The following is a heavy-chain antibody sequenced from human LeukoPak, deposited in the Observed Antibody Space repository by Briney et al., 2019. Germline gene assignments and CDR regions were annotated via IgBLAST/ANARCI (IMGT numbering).Heavy chain of an antibody. D-gene: IGHD2-2*01. CDR2: IHQDGRRE. Sequence: PGGSLRLSCAACGFTFSDYFMTWVRQAPGEGLEWLANIHQDGRREIKDVDAGKGRFTISRENEKNSQILEINGIGGEDTAVYYCGRAGASWGPRWYYDFWGQGTLVTVSP. CDR1: GFTFSDYF. J-gene: IGHJ4*02. V-gene: IGHV3-7*01. CDR3: GRAGASWGPRWYYDF.